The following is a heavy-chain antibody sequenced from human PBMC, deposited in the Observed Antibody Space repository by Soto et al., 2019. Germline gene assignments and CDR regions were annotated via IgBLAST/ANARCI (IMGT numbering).Heavy chain of an antibody. J-gene: IGHJ4*02. Sequence: SETLSLTCTVSGGSISSGDYSWSWVRQSPGKGLEWIGDINHSGSTNYNPSLKSRVTISVDTSKNQFSLKLSSVTAADTAVYYCARTSKKGDIVVVVAATPSSDYFDYWGQGTLVTVSS. CDR2: INHSGST. V-gene: IGHV4-30-2*06. D-gene: IGHD2-15*01. CDR1: GGSISSGDYS. CDR3: ARTSKKGDIVVVVAATPSSDYFDY.